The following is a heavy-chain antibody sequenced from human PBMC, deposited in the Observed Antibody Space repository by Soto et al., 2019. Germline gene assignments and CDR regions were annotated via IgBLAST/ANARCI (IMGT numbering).Heavy chain of an antibody. J-gene: IGHJ6*03. CDR2: IKSKTDGGTT. V-gene: IGHV3-15*01. Sequence: GGSLRLSCAASGFTFSNAWMSWVRQAPWKGLEWVGRIKSKTDGGTTDYAAPVKGRFTISRDDSKNTLYLQMNSLKTEDTAVYYCTTSPYYYYYMDVWGKGTTVTVSS. CDR1: GFTFSNAW. CDR3: TTSPYYYYYMDV.